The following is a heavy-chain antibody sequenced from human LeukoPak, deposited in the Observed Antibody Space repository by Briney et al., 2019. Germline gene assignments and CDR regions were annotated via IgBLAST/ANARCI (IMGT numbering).Heavy chain of an antibody. J-gene: IGHJ4*02. CDR1: GFTFSDYY. CDR3: ARDTPNSSGYYYIQTRHYFDY. CDR2: ISSSGSTI. D-gene: IGHD3-22*01. V-gene: IGHV3-11*04. Sequence: GGSLRLSCAASGFTFSDYYMSWIRQAPGKGLEWVSYISSSGSTIYYADSVKGRFTISRDNAKNSLYLQMNSLRAEDTAVYYCARDTPNSSGYYYIQTRHYFDYWGQGTLVTVSS.